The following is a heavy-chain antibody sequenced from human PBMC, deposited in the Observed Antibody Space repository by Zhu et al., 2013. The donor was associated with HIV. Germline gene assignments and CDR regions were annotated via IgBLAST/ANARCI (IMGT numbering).Heavy chain of an antibody. D-gene: IGHD3-22*01. J-gene: IGHJ4*02. CDR2: IVPILGST. CDR1: GATFRNYA. CDR3: AVGNYFDSVGFPPFEF. Sequence: QVRLVQSGAEVKKPGSSVKVSCRASGATFRNYAISWVRQVPGQGLAWMGGIVPILGSTHDAQKFQGRVTLTADESANTAYMELSSLTLEDTAVYFCAVGNYFDSVGFPPFEFWGQGTLVTASS. V-gene: IGHV1-69*01.